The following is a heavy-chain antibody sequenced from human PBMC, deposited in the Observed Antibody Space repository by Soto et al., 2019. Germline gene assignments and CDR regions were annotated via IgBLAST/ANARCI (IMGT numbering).Heavy chain of an antibody. Sequence: GASVKVSCKASGGTFSSYAISWVRQAPGQGLEWMGGIIPIFDTTNYAQKFQGRATIVADESTNTAYMELTSLRSEDTAVYYCSRGDTATFSFDHWGQGSLVTAPQ. CDR3: SRGDTATFSFDH. J-gene: IGHJ4*02. CDR2: IIPIFDTT. D-gene: IGHD5-18*01. V-gene: IGHV1-69*13. CDR1: GGTFSSYA.